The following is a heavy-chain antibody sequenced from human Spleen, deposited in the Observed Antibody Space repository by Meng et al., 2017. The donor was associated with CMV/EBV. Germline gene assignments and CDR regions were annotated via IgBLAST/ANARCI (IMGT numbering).Heavy chain of an antibody. Sequence: ASVKVSCKASGGTFSSYAISWVRQAPGQGLEWMGWVSAYNGNTNYAQKFQDRVAMTTDTSTSTAYLELRGLRSDDTAVYYCARGDGAAPWYWGQGTLVTVSS. CDR2: VSAYNGNT. CDR3: ARGDGAAPWY. J-gene: IGHJ4*02. V-gene: IGHV1-18*01. CDR1: GGTFSSYA. D-gene: IGHD6-6*01.